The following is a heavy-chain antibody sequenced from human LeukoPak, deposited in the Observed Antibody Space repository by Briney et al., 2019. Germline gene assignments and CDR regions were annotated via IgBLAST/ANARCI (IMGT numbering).Heavy chain of an antibody. CDR3: ARIHRYCSGGACYVLDN. CDR1: GGSVSGYY. V-gene: IGHV4-59*02. D-gene: IGHD2-15*01. CDR2: VYYSGST. J-gene: IGHJ4*02. Sequence: PSETLSLTCVVSGGSVSGYYWGWIRQPPGRGREWIGYVYYSGSTNYNPSFKSRITISVDTSRNQFSLQLSSVTAADTAVYYCARIHRYCSGGACYVLDNWGQGTLVAVSS.